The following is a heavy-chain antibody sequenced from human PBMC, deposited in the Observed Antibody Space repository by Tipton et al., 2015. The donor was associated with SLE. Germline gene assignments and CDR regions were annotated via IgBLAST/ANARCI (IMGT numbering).Heavy chain of an antibody. CDR2: IYTSGST. CDR3: ARDRVVVMGFDP. CDR1: GGSISSGSYY. Sequence: TLSLTCTVSGGSISSGSYYWSWIRQPAGKGLEWIGRIYTSGSTNYNPSLKSRVTISVDTSKNQFSLKLSSVTAADTAVYYCARDRVVVMGFDPWGQRTLVTVAS. V-gene: IGHV4-61*02. D-gene: IGHD3-22*01. J-gene: IGHJ5*02.